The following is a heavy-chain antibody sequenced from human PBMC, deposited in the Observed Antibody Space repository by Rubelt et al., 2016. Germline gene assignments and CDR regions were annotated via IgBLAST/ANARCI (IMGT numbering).Heavy chain of an antibody. CDR2: IYYSGST. J-gene: IGHJ3*02. CDR3: ARGARGVVNDAFDI. Sequence: QVQLQESGPGLVKPSETLSLTCTVSGGSISSYYWSWIRQPPGKGLEWIGYIYYSGSTNYNPPLKGRVTISVDTSKNQFSLKLSSVTAADTAVYYCARGARGVVNDAFDIWGQGTMVTVSS. V-gene: IGHV4-59*01. CDR1: GGSISSYY. D-gene: IGHD3-3*01.